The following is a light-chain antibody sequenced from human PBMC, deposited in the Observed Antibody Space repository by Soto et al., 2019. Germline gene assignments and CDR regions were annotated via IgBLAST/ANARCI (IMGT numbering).Light chain of an antibody. CDR2: RTS. CDR3: QHYSSSLWT. V-gene: IGKV3-20*01. J-gene: IGKJ1*01. CDR1: ESVSSSY. Sequence: EVVLTQSPGTLSLSPGERATLSCRASESVSSSYLTWYQQKPGQAPSLLIYRTSNRVTGIPDRFSGSGSGTDFTLTISRLEPEDFAVYYCQHYSSSLWTFGQGTKVDI.